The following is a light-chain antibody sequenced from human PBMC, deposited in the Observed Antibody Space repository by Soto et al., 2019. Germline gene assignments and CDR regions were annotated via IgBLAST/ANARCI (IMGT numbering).Light chain of an antibody. CDR2: GAS. CDR1: QSVSSTY. V-gene: IGKV3-20*01. Sequence: EIVLTQSPGTLSLSPGERATLSCRASQSVSSTYLAWYQQKPGQAPRLLIYGASTRATGIPDRFSGSGSGTDFTLTINRLEPEDFAVYYCQQYGISPGLFTFGPGTKVDIK. CDR3: QQYGISPGLFT. J-gene: IGKJ3*01.